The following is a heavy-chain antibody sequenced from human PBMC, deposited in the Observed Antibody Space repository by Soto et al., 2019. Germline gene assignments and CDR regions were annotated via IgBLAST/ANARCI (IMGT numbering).Heavy chain of an antibody. CDR2: SNSDGSST. J-gene: IGHJ3*02. D-gene: IGHD3-3*01. CDR1: GFTFSSYW. CDR3: ASSLRFANAFDI. Sequence: GGSLRLSCAASGFTFSSYWMHWVRQAPGKGLVWVSRSNSDGSSTSYADSVKGRFTISRDNAKNTLYLQMNSLRAEDTSLYYCASSLRFANAFDIWGQGTMVTVSS. V-gene: IGHV3-74*01.